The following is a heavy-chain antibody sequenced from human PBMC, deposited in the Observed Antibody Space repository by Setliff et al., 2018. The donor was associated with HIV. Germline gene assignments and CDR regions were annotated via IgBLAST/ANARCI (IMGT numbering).Heavy chain of an antibody. CDR3: ARRDGRSMNAFQI. D-gene: IGHD6-13*01. Sequence: GESLKISCKGSAYSFTTFWIAWVRQMPGKGLEWMGIIYPDDSNIRYNPSFQNQVTISADKSITTAYLQINNLKASDTATYYCARRDGRSMNAFQIWGPGTVVTVSS. CDR1: AYSFTTFW. CDR2: IYPDDSNI. V-gene: IGHV5-51*01. J-gene: IGHJ3*01.